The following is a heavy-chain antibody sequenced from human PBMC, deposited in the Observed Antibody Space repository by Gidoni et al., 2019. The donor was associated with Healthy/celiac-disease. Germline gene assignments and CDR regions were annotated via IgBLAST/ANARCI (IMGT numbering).Heavy chain of an antibody. J-gene: IGHJ4*02. CDR1: GFTFSSYG. CDR3: ARNYDSSGYSLDY. Sequence: QVQLVESGGGVVQPGRSRRLSCAASGFTFSSYGMHWVRKAPGKGLEWVAVIWYDGSNKYYADSVKGRFTISRDNSKNTLYLQMNSLRAEDTAVYYCARNYDSSGYSLDYWGQGTLVTVSS. CDR2: IWYDGSNK. V-gene: IGHV3-33*01. D-gene: IGHD3-22*01.